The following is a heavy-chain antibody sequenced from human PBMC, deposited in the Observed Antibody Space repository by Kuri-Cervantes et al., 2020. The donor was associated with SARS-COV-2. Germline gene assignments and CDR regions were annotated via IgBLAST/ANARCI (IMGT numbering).Heavy chain of an antibody. CDR2: ISSSGSTI. Sequence: GESLKISCAASGFTFSDYYMSWIRQTPGKGLEWVSYISSSGSTIYYADSVKGRFTISRDNAKNSLYLQMNSLRAEDTAVYYCASFFWEMGGFDHWGQGTLVTVSS. CDR3: ASFFWEMGGFDH. J-gene: IGHJ4*02. D-gene: IGHD3-3*01. CDR1: GFTFSDYY. V-gene: IGHV3-11*04.